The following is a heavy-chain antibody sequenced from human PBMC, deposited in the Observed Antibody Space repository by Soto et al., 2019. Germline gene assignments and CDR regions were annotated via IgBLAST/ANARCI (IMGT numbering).Heavy chain of an antibody. D-gene: IGHD3-22*01. Sequence: PSETLSLTCTVSGGSISSGGYYWSWIRQHPGKGLEWIGYIYYSGSTYYNPSLKSRVTISVDTSKNQFSLKLSSVTAADTAVYYCARTSYDSSGTAADPWGQGTLVT. CDR3: ARTSYDSSGTAADP. CDR1: GGSISSGGYY. V-gene: IGHV4-31*03. J-gene: IGHJ5*02. CDR2: IYYSGST.